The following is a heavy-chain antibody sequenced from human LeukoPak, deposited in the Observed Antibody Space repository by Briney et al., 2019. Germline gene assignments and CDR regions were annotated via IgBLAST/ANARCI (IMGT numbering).Heavy chain of an antibody. CDR1: RFTFSSYG. V-gene: IGHV3-30*18. J-gene: IGHJ3*02. Sequence: GGSLRLSCAASRFTFSSYGMHWVRQAPGKGLEWVAVISYDGSNKYYADSVKGRFTISRDNSKNTLYLQMNSLRVEETAVYYCAKGQEVIPAANAFEIWGQGTMVTVSS. CDR3: AKGQEVIPAANAFEI. D-gene: IGHD2-2*01. CDR2: ISYDGSNK.